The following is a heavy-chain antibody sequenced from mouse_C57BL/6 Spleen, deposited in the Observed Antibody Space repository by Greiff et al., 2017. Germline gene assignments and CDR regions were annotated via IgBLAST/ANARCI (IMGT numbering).Heavy chain of an antibody. V-gene: IGHV1-82*01. D-gene: IGHD1-1*01. J-gene: IGHJ4*01. Sequence: VQLQQSGPELVKPGASVKISCKASGYAFSSYWMNWVKQRPGKGLEWIGRIYPGDGDTNYNGKFKGKATLTADKSSSTAYMQLSSLTSEDSAVYFFARFYYDYAMDYWGQGTSVTVSS. CDR2: IYPGDGDT. CDR1: GYAFSSYW. CDR3: ARFYYDYAMDY.